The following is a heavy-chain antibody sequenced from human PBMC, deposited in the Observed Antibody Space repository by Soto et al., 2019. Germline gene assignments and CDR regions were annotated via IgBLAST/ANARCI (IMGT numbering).Heavy chain of an antibody. CDR1: GYTLTELS. Sequence: GASVKVSCKVSGYTLTELSMHWVRQAPGKGLEWMGGFDPEDGETIYAQKFQGRVTMTEDTSTDTAYMELSSLRSEDTAVYYFATVLIRARIAAAGYAFDIWGQGTMVTVSS. CDR3: ATVLIRARIAAAGYAFDI. CDR2: FDPEDGET. J-gene: IGHJ3*02. V-gene: IGHV1-24*01. D-gene: IGHD6-13*01.